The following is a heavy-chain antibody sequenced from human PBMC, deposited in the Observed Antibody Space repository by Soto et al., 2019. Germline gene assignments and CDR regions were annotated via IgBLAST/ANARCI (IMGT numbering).Heavy chain of an antibody. Sequence: PGGSLRLSCAASGFTFSSYWMHWFRQAPGKGLVWVSRINSDGSSTSYADSVKGRFTISRDNAKNSLYLQMNSLRDEDTAVYYCARPSSGWENWFDPWGQGTLVTVSS. CDR3: ARPSSGWENWFDP. J-gene: IGHJ5*02. V-gene: IGHV3-74*01. CDR2: INSDGSST. D-gene: IGHD6-19*01. CDR1: GFTFSSYW.